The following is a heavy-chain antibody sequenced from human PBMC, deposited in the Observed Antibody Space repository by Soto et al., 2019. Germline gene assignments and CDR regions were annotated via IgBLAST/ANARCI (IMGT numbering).Heavy chain of an antibody. J-gene: IGHJ4*02. CDR2: ISSNGGST. CDR3: VKDRKDRVRTRYGYYFDY. Sequence: GGSLRLSCSASGFTFSSYAMHWVRQAPGKGLEYVSAISSNGGSTYYADSVKGRFTISRDNSKNTLYLQMSSLRAEDTAVYYCVKDRKDRVRTRYGYYFDYWGQGTLVTVSS. CDR1: GFTFSSYA. V-gene: IGHV3-64D*06. D-gene: IGHD1-7*01.